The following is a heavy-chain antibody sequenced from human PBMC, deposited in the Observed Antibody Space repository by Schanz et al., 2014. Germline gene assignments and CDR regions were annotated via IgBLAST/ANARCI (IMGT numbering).Heavy chain of an antibody. Sequence: DVHLLESGGGLVQPGGSLRLSCAASGFTFSSYAMSWVRQAPGKGLEWVSAISGSGGSTYYADSVKGRFTISRDNSKNTLYLQMKNLRAEDTAVYYCARVKYCTITRCYHTETEGIYDMDVWGKGTTXTVSS. CDR2: ISGSGGST. D-gene: IGHD2-2*01. CDR3: ARVKYCTITRCYHTETEGIYDMDV. CDR1: GFTFSSYA. V-gene: IGHV3-23*01. J-gene: IGHJ6*03.